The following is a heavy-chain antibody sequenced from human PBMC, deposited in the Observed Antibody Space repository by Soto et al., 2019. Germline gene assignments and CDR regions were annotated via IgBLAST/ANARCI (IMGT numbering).Heavy chain of an antibody. J-gene: IGHJ4*02. V-gene: IGHV4-39*07. CDR2: IYYSGST. D-gene: IGHD1-26*01. CDR3: ARPWEHEGAYYFDY. Sequence: SETLSLTCTVSGGSISSSSYYWGWIRQPPGKGLEWIGSIYYSGSTYYNPSLKSRVTISVDTSKNQFSLKLSSVTAADTAVYYCARPWEHEGAYYFDYWGQGTLVTVSS. CDR1: GGSISSSSYY.